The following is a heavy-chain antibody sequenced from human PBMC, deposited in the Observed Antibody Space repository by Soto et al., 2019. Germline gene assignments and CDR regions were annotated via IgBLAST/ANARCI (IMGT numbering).Heavy chain of an antibody. D-gene: IGHD6-19*01. CDR3: ARDVTTSGRHPPEST. Sequence: QVQLQESGPGLVKPSETLSLTCTVSGGSVSSGNYYCSWIRQSPVKGLEWIGYVFYRGSTNYNPAIKSRVTISVDTYKNQFSLKLRSVTAADTAVYYCARDVTTSGRHPPESTWGQGTLVTVS. CDR1: GGSVSSGNYY. CDR2: VFYRGST. V-gene: IGHV4-61*01. J-gene: IGHJ5*02.